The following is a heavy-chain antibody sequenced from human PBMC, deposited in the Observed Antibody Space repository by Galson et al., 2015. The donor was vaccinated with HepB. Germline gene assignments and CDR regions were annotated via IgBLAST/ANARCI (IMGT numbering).Heavy chain of an antibody. CDR1: GFTFTDYS. Sequence: SLRLSCAASGFTFTDYSMNWVRQAPGKGLEWVSYISRTSRAIYYADSVKGRFTISRDNAKNSLYVQMTSLRIEDTAVYYCVRVNFDLLTGKALDYWGQGTLVTVSS. V-gene: IGHV3-48*01. D-gene: IGHD3-9*01. J-gene: IGHJ4*02. CDR2: ISRTSRAI. CDR3: VRVNFDLLTGKALDY.